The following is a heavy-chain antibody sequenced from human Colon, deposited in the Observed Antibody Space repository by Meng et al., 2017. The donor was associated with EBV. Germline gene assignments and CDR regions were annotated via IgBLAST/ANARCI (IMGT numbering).Heavy chain of an antibody. V-gene: IGHV4-4*02. CDR3: ARVGAYCGGDCYHPR. J-gene: IGHJ4*02. Sequence: QVQRQQGGGGRFKPSETLSLTRAVNGWPLSSRNWWSWVRQPPGKGLEWIGEIYHSGSTNYNPSLKSRVTISVDESKNQFSLRLSSVTAADTAVYYCARVGAYCGGDCYHPRWGQGTLVTVSS. CDR2: IYHSGST. D-gene: IGHD2-21*02. CDR1: GWPLSSRNW.